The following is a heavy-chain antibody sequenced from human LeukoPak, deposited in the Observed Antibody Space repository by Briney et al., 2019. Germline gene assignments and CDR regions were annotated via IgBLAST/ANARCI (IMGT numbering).Heavy chain of an antibody. CDR1: GFTFSSYA. J-gene: IGHJ3*02. CDR2: ISYDGSNK. D-gene: IGHD6-19*01. CDR3: ARDAVAGSYFSVSDAFDI. Sequence: GGSLRLSCAASGFTFSSYAIHWVRQAPVKGLEWVAVISYDGSNKYYADSVKGRFTISRDNSKGTLYLQMNSLRAEDTAVYYCARDAVAGSYFSVSDAFDIWGQGTMVTVSS. V-gene: IGHV3-30-3*01.